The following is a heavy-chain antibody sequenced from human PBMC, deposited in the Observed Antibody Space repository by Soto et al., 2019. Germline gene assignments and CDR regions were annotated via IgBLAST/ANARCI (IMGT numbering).Heavy chain of an antibody. V-gene: IGHV4-59*01. CDR1: GGSISSYY. Sequence: SETLSLTCTVSGGSISSYYWSWIRQPPGKGLEWIGYIYYSGSTNYNPPLKSRVTISVDTSKNQFSLKLSSVTAADTAVYYCARTRVVVAATGFDYWGQGTLVTVS. CDR2: IYYSGST. D-gene: IGHD2-15*01. CDR3: ARTRVVVAATGFDY. J-gene: IGHJ4*02.